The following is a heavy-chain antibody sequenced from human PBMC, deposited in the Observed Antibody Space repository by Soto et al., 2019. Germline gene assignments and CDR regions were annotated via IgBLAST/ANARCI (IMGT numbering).Heavy chain of an antibody. CDR3: SRRAPEGFDP. V-gene: IGHV1-2*02. J-gene: IGHJ5*02. CDR1: GYTFTGYY. CDR2: INPNSGGT. Sequence: ASVKVSCKASGYTFTGYYMHWVRQAPGQGLEWMGWINPNSGGTNYAQKFQGRVTISVDTSKNHFSLKLGSVTAADTALYYCSRRAPEGFDPWGQGTLVTVSS.